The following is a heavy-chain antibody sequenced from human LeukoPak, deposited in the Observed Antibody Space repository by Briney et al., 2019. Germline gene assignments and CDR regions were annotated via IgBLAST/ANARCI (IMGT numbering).Heavy chain of an antibody. CDR1: GFTFSSYW. Sequence: GSLRLSCAASGFTFSSYWMSWVRQAPGKGLEWVANIKQDGSEKYYVDSVKGRFTISRDNAKNSLYLQMNSLRAEDTAVYYCARRITIFGVVMRYFDLWGRGTLVTVSS. V-gene: IGHV3-7*01. J-gene: IGHJ2*01. CDR3: ARRITIFGVVMRYFDL. D-gene: IGHD3-3*01. CDR2: IKQDGSEK.